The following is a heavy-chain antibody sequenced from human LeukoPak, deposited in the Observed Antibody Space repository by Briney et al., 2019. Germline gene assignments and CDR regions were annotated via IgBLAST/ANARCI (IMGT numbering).Heavy chain of an antibody. CDR2: ISGSGGST. D-gene: IGHD6-19*01. CDR3: ARAGGWYAYYFDY. Sequence: GGSLRLSCAASGFTFNNYAMNWVRQAPGKGLEWVSGISGSGGSTYYGDSVKGRFTISRDNSKNTLYLQMNSLRAEDTAVYYCARAGGWYAYYFDYWGQGTLDTVSS. V-gene: IGHV3-23*01. J-gene: IGHJ4*02. CDR1: GFTFNNYA.